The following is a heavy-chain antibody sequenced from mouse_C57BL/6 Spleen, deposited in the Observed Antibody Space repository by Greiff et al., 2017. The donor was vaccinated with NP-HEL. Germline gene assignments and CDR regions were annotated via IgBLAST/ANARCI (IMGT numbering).Heavy chain of an antibody. CDR3: AAYGNYGYYDAMDY. V-gene: IGHV14-3*01. CDR1: GFNIKNTY. D-gene: IGHD2-1*01. Sequence: VQLQQSVAELVRPGASVKLSCTASGFNIKNTYMHWVKQRPEQGLEWIGRIDPSNGNTTYAPKFPGKATITADTSSITAYRQLSSLTSENTAIYYCAAYGNYGYYDAMDYWGQGTSVTVSS. CDR2: IDPSNGNT. J-gene: IGHJ4*01.